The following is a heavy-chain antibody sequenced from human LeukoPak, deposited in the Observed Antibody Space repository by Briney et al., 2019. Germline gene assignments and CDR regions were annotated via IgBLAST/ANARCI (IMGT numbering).Heavy chain of an antibody. V-gene: IGHV4-31*03. CDR2: IYYSGST. Sequence: SETLSLTCTVSGGSISSSSYYWSWIRQHPGKGLEWIGYIYYSGSTYYNPSLKSRVTISVDTSKNQFSLKLSSVTAADTAVYYCARDRHGGGYGMDVWGQGTTVTVSS. CDR3: ARDRHGGGYGMDV. D-gene: IGHD4-23*01. J-gene: IGHJ6*02. CDR1: GGSISSSSYY.